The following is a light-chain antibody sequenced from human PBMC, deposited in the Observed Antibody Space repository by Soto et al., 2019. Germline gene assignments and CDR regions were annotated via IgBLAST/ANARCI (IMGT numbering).Light chain of an antibody. CDR2: DAS. Sequence: EIVLTQSPATLSLSPGEGATLSCRASQSVSSYLAWYQQKPGQAPRLLIYDASNRATGIPARFSGSGSETDFTLTISSLEPEDFAVYYCQQRSNWPLTLGQGTKLENK. CDR3: QQRSNWPLT. V-gene: IGKV3-11*01. J-gene: IGKJ2*01. CDR1: QSVSSY.